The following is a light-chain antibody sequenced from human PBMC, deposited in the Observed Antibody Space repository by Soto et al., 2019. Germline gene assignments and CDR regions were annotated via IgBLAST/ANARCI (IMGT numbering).Light chain of an antibody. CDR3: QQRINWPLT. Sequence: EIVLTQSTATLSLSPRERATLSCRASQSVTSFLAWYQQKPCQAPMLLIYDASNRATGIPARFSERGSGTDFTLTISSLEPEDFAVYYCQQRINWPLTFGGGTKVEIK. CDR1: QSVTSF. CDR2: DAS. V-gene: IGKV3-11*01. J-gene: IGKJ4*01.